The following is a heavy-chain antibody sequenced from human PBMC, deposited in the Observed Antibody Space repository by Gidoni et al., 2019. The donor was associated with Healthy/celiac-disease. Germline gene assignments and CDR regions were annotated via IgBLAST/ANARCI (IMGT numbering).Heavy chain of an antibody. CDR2: IYYSGST. Sequence: QVQLQESGPGLVKPSQTLSLTCAVSGGSLSSGGYSWSWIRQPPGKGLEWIGYIYYSGSTYYNPSLKSRVTISVDTSKNQFSLKLSSVTAADTAVYYCARGGGYSYGYGGMDVWGQGTTVTVSS. J-gene: IGHJ6*02. CDR3: ARGGGYSYGYGGMDV. D-gene: IGHD5-18*01. V-gene: IGHV4-30-4*07. CDR1: GGSLSSGGYS.